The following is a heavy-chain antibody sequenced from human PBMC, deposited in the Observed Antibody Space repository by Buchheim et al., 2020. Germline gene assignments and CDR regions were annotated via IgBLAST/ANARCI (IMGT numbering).Heavy chain of an antibody. CDR2: IRSKPNNYAT. Sequence: EVQLVQSGGGLVQPGESLRLSCEASGFTLSGFAVHWVRQGPGKGLEWIGRIRSKPNNYATTYAPSVSGRFTMSRDDLKNTAFLQIDSLKTEDTAIYYCILVDTSWGQGTL. CDR3: ILVDTS. D-gene: IGHD2-8*02. V-gene: IGHV3-73*01. CDR1: GFTLSGFA. J-gene: IGHJ4*02.